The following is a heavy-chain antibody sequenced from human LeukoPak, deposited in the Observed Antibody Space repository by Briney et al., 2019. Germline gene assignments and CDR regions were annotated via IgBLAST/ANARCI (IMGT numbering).Heavy chain of an antibody. CDR1: GDSISSGDYY. V-gene: IGHV4-61*08. CDR2: IYYSGST. CDR3: ARDGGNGDGYNS. D-gene: IGHD5-24*01. J-gene: IGHJ4*02. Sequence: PSETLSLTCTVSGDSISSGDYYWSWIRQPPGKGLEWIGYIYYSGSTNYNPSLKSRVTISVDTSKNQFSLKLSSVTAADTAVYYCARDGGNGDGYNSWGQGTLVTVSS.